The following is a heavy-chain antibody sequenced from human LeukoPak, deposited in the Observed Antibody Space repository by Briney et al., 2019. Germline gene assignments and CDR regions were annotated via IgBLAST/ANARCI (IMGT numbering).Heavy chain of an antibody. CDR3: AKEENTAANS. D-gene: IGHD5-18*01. CDR1: GFTFSAFG. J-gene: IGHJ4*02. CDR2: ISYDGSYE. V-gene: IGHV3-30*18. Sequence: GGSLRLSCAASGFTFSAFGMHWVPEATGKGLEWVAVISYDGSYEYFADSVKGRFTISRDNSKNTLYLQINSLRAEDTAMYYCAKEENTAANSWGQGTLVTVSS.